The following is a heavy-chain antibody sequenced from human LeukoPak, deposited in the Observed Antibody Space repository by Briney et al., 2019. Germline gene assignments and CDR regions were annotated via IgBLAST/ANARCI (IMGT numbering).Heavy chain of an antibody. Sequence: SETLSLTCTVSGCSISSSSYYWGWIRQPPGKGLEWIGSIYYSGSTYYNPSLKSRVTISVDTSKNQFSLKLSSVTAADTAVYYCAKQIYYYYYMDVWGKGTTVTVSS. CDR2: IYYSGST. V-gene: IGHV4-39*01. CDR1: GCSISSSSYY. CDR3: AKQIYYYYYMDV. J-gene: IGHJ6*03.